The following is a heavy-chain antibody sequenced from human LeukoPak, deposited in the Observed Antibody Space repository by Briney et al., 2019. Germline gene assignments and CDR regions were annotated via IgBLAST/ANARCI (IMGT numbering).Heavy chain of an antibody. D-gene: IGHD2-15*01. J-gene: IGHJ6*03. CDR3: AKAVVVVAATHYYYYYYMDV. CDR2: ISGSGGST. Sequence: PGGSLRLSCAASGFTFSSYAMSWVRQAPGKGLEWVSAISGSGGSTYYADSVKGRFTISRDNSKTTLYLQMNSLRAEDTAVYYCAKAVVVVAATHYYYYYYMDVWGKGTTVTVSS. CDR1: GFTFSSYA. V-gene: IGHV3-23*01.